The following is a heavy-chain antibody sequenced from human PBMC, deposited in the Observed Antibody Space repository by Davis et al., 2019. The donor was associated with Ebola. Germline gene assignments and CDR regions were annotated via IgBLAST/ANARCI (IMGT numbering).Heavy chain of an antibody. CDR3: ARGVGAATRFDP. V-gene: IGHV4-34*01. J-gene: IGHJ5*02. CDR2: ITYSGST. Sequence: SETLSLTCAVSGGSFSGYYWRWIRQPPGKGLQWIGEITYSGSTKYNPSLKSRGNISVDTSKNQFSLKLSSVTAADTAVYYCARGVGAATRFDPWGQGTLVTVSS. CDR1: GGSFSGYY. D-gene: IGHD4-17*01.